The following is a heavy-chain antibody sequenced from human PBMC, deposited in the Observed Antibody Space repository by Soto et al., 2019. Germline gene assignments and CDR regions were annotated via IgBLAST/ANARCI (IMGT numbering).Heavy chain of an antibody. V-gene: IGHV3-74*01. J-gene: IGHJ4*02. Sequence: GVLRLSCAASGFTLGNYWMHWVRQAPGKGLMWVSRINDYGTTINYAESVEGRFIISRDDAKSEVYLQMNNLRAEASAVYYCARGGLEPFDYWGQGALVTVSS. D-gene: IGHD1-1*01. CDR1: GFTLGNYW. CDR2: INDYGTTI. CDR3: ARGGLEPFDY.